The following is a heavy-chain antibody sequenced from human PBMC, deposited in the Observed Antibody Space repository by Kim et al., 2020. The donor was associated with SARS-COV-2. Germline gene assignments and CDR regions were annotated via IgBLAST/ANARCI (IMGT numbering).Heavy chain of an antibody. J-gene: IGHJ4*02. D-gene: IGHD6-19*01. V-gene: IGHV3-9*01. CDR3: AKDSSVAVAGRIDY. Sequence: ADSVKGRFTISRDNAKNSLYLQMNSLRAEDTALYYCAKDSSVAVAGRIDYWGQGTLVTVSS.